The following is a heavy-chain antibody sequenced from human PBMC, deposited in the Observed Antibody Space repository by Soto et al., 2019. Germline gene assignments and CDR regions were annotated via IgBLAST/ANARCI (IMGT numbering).Heavy chain of an antibody. CDR3: ARKDIAGNSVDF. D-gene: IGHD6-13*01. V-gene: IGHV5-51*01. Sequence: GESLKISCKASGYSFTTYWIGWVRQMPGKGLEWMGIIYPGDSDTRYSPSFQGQVSISADKSISTAYLQWSSLKASDSAMFYCARKDIAGNSVDFWGQGTLVTVSS. J-gene: IGHJ4*02. CDR1: GYSFTTYW. CDR2: IYPGDSDT.